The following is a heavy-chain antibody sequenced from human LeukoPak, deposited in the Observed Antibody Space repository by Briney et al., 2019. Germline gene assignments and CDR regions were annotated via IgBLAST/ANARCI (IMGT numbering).Heavy chain of an antibody. CDR1: GGTFSSYA. CDR2: INPNNGGT. J-gene: IGHJ4*02. V-gene: IGHV1-2*02. D-gene: IGHD6-6*01. CDR3: ARLSPEYNFDY. Sequence: ASVTVSCKASGGTFSSYAISWVRQAPGQGLEWMGWINPNNGGTKYAQKFQGRVTMTRDTSISTAYMELSRLTSDDTAVYFCARLSPEYNFDYWGQGTLVTVSS.